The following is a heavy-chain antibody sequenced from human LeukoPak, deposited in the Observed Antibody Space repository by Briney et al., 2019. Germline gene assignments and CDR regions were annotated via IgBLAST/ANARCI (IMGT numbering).Heavy chain of an antibody. CDR2: INHSGST. J-gene: IGHJ2*01. CDR3: ATSPYSGRSYGWYFDL. CDR1: GGSFSGYY. Sequence: PSETLSLTCAVYGGSFSGYYWSWIRQPPGKGLEWIGEINHSGSTNYNPSLKSRVTISVDASKNQFSLKLSSVTAADTAVYYCATSPYSGRSYGWYFDLWGRGTLVTVSS. D-gene: IGHD1-26*01. V-gene: IGHV4-34*01.